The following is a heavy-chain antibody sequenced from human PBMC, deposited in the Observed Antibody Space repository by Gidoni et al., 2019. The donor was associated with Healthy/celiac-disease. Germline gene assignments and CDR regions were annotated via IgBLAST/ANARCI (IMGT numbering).Heavy chain of an antibody. CDR1: GFTVRSNY. CDR2: IYSGGST. V-gene: IGHV3-66*02. D-gene: IGHD3-22*01. J-gene: IGHJ4*02. CDR3: ARDQKKDYYDSSGYSDY. Sequence: EVPLVEPGGGLVQPGGSLRLSCAASGFTVRSNYMSGLRQAPGKGLEWVSVIYSGGSTYYAESVKGRFTISRDNSKNTLYLQMNSLRAEDTAVYYCARDQKKDYYDSSGYSDYWGQGTLVTVSS.